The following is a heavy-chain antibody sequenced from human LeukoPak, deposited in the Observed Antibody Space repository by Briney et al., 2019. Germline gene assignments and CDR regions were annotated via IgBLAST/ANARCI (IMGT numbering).Heavy chain of an antibody. CDR2: INHSGST. Sequence: SETLSLTCAVYGGSFSGYYWSWIRQPPGKGLEWIGKINHSGSTNYNPSLKSRVTISVDTSKNQFSLKLSSVTAADTAVYYCATTAYYYGSGSYDHDAFDIWGQGTMVTVSS. CDR1: GGSFSGYY. V-gene: IGHV4-34*01. D-gene: IGHD3-10*01. J-gene: IGHJ3*02. CDR3: ATTAYYYGSGSYDHDAFDI.